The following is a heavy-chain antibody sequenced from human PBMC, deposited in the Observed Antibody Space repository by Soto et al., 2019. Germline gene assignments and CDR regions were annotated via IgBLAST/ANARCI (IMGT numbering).Heavy chain of an antibody. CDR1: GYSFAVYW. J-gene: IGHJ4*02. Sequence: GESPKISCKGSGYSFAVYWITWVRQKPGKGLEWMGRIDPSDSQTYYSPSFRGHVTISVTKSITTVFLQWSSLRASDTAMYYCARQIYDSDTGPNFQYYFDSWGQGTPVNVSS. CDR3: ARQIYDSDTGPNFQYYFDS. CDR2: IDPSDSQT. V-gene: IGHV5-10-1*01. D-gene: IGHD3-22*01.